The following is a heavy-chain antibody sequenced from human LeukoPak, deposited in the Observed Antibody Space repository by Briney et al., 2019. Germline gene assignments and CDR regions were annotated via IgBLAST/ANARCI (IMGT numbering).Heavy chain of an antibody. CDR2: FYTSGST. CDR1: GGSIRSGTYY. V-gene: IGHV4-61*02. CDR3: AGVEKTTFYYYRDV. J-gene: IGHJ6*03. Sequence: SETLSLTCSVSGGSIRSGTYYWSWIRQFAGKGLEWIGRFYTSGSTNYNPSLKSRVTISVDTSKNQFSLNLTSVTAADTAVYYCAGVEKTTFYYYRDVWGKGTTVTVSS. D-gene: IGHD4-11*01.